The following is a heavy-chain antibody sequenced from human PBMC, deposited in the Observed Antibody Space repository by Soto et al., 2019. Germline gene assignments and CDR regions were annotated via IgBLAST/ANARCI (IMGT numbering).Heavy chain of an antibody. J-gene: IGHJ6*03. CDR1: GFTFSNAW. V-gene: IGHV3-15*01. CDR2: IKSKTDGGTT. Sequence: GGSLRLSCAASGFTFSNAWMSWVRQAPGKGLEWVGRIKSKTDGGTTDYAAPVKGRFTISRDDSKNTLYLQMNSLKTEDTAVYYCTTKYSGYDWYYYYYYMDVWGKGTTVTVSS. D-gene: IGHD5-12*01. CDR3: TTKYSGYDWYYYYYYMDV.